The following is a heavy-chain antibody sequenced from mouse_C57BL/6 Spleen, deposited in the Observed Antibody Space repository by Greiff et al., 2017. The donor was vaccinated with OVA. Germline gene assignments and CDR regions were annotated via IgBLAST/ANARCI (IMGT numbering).Heavy chain of an antibody. J-gene: IGHJ4*01. CDR3: ARVSYYAMDY. V-gene: IGHV1-82*01. CDR1: GYAFSSSW. CDR2: IYPGDGDT. Sequence: QVQLQQSGPELVKPGASVKISCKASGYAFSSSWMNWVKPRPGKGLEWIGRIYPGDGDTNYNGKFKGKATLTADKSSSTAYMQLSSLTSEDSAVYFCARVSYYAMDYWGQGTSVTVSS.